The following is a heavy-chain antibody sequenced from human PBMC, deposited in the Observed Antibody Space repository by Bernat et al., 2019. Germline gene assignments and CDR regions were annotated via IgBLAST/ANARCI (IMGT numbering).Heavy chain of an antibody. CDR1: GFTFSSYS. D-gene: IGHD1-26*01. V-gene: IGHV3-21*01. CDR3: ARERVGPSLANWFDP. J-gene: IGHJ5*02. Sequence: EVQLVESGGGLVKPGGSLRLSCAASGFTFSSYSMNWVRQAPGKGLEWVSSISSSSSYIYSADSVKGRFTISRDNAKNSLYLQMNSLRAEDTAVYYCARERVGPSLANWFDPWGQGTLVTVSS. CDR2: ISSSSSYI.